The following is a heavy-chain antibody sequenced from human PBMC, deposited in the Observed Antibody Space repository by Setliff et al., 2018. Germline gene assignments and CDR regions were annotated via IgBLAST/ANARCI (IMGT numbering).Heavy chain of an antibody. Sequence: PSETLSLTCTVSGGSISSSSYYWGWIRQPPGKGLEWIGSVFYSGTTYYNPSLKSRVTISLDTSKNQFSLQLSSVTAADTAVYYCARDGLGAFSLRSMDVWGKGTTVTVSS. D-gene: IGHD3-3*02. V-gene: IGHV4-39*07. CDR1: GGSISSSSYY. CDR3: ARDGLGAFSLRSMDV. CDR2: VFYSGTT. J-gene: IGHJ6*04.